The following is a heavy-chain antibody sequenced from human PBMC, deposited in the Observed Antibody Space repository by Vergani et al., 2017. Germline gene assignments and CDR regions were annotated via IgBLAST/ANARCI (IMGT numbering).Heavy chain of an antibody. CDR3: ARDLGCSSTSCYSAGFDP. CDR2: VYYSGST. Sequence: QVQLQESGPGLVKPSETLSLTCTVSGGSISSYYWTWIRQPPGKGLEWIGYVYYSGSTNDNPSLKSRVTISVDTSKNQFSLKLISVTAADTAVYYCARDLGCSSTSCYSAGFDPWGQGTLVTVSS. J-gene: IGHJ5*02. V-gene: IGHV4-59*01. CDR1: GGSISSYY. D-gene: IGHD2-2*01.